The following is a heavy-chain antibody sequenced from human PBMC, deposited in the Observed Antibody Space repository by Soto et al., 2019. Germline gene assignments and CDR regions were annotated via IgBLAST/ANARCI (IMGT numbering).Heavy chain of an antibody. J-gene: IGHJ4*02. CDR1: GFSLQMDGYY. CDR3: ARQSTGYSVEVDY. Sequence: ETQSHPCIVSGFSLQMDGYYFVWVLPPPGKGLEWIGTIYYSGTTYYNPSLRSRLTISVDTSKNHFSLELRSVTAADTAFYYCARQSTGYSVEVDYWGQGNLVNGSA. CDR2: IYYSGTT. V-gene: IGHV4-39*01. D-gene: IGHD6-13*01.